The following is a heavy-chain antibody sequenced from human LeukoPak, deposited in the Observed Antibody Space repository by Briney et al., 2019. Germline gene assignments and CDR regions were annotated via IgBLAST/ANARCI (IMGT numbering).Heavy chain of an antibody. J-gene: IGHJ4*02. CDR3: VKDKYSGYDEAFDY. V-gene: IGHV3-23*01. D-gene: IGHD5-12*01. Sequence: PGGSLRLSCAASGFTFSSYAMSWVRQAPGKGLEWVSAISGSGGSTYYADSVKGRFTISRDNSKNTLYLQMNSLRAEDTAVYYCVKDKYSGYDEAFDYWGQGTLVTVSS. CDR1: GFTFSSYA. CDR2: ISGSGGST.